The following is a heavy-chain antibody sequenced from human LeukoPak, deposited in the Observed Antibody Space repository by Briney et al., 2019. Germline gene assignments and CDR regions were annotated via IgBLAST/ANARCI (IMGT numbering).Heavy chain of an antibody. CDR3: AKGNYYYYYMDV. J-gene: IGHJ6*03. Sequence: GGSLRLSCAASGFTFSSYWMSWVRQAPGKGLEWVSAISGSGGSTYYADSVKGRFTISRDNSKNTLYLQMNSLRAEDTAVYYCAKGNYYYYYMDVWGKGTTVTISS. V-gene: IGHV3-23*01. CDR1: GFTFSSYW. CDR2: ISGSGGST.